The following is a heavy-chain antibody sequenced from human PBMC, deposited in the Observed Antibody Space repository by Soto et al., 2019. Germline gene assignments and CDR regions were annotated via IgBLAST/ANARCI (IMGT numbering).Heavy chain of an antibody. J-gene: IGHJ4*02. CDR2: INHSGST. D-gene: IGHD5-18*01. Sequence: QVQLQQWGAGLLKPSETLSLTCAVYGGSFSGYYWSWIRQPPGKGLEWIGEINHSGSTNYNPSLKSRDTISVDTSKNQFSLKLSSVTAADTAVYYCARVGGYSYGSIDYWGQGTLVTVSS. CDR3: ARVGGYSYGSIDY. V-gene: IGHV4-34*01. CDR1: GGSFSGYY.